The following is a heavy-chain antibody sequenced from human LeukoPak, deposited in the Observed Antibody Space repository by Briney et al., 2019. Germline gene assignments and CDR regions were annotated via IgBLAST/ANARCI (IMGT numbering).Heavy chain of an antibody. CDR2: IYYSGST. V-gene: IGHV4-31*03. D-gene: IGHD6-19*01. CDR3: ASPGIKYSSGRGGWFDP. Sequence: SQTLSLTCTVSGGSISSGGYYWSWIRQHPGKGLEWIGYIYYSGSTYYNPSLKSRVTISVDTSKNQFSLKLSSVTAADTAVYYCASPGIKYSSGRGGWFDPWGQGTLVTVSS. J-gene: IGHJ5*02. CDR1: GGSISSGGYY.